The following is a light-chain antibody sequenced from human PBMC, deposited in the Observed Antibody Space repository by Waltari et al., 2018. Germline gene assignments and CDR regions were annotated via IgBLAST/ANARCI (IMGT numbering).Light chain of an antibody. CDR3: CSYAGANTYV. Sequence: QSALTQPASVSGSPGQSITVSCTGTSSDVGGYNLVSWYQHHPPKAPKLMIYEVSKRPSGVSNRFSGSKSGNTASLTISGLQPEDEADYYCCSYAGANTYVFGSGTKVTV. J-gene: IGLJ1*01. V-gene: IGLV2-23*02. CDR1: SSDVGGYNL. CDR2: EVS.